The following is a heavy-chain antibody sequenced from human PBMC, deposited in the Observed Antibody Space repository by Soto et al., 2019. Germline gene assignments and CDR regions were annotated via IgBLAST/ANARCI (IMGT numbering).Heavy chain of an antibody. J-gene: IGHJ3*02. CDR2: INPNSGGT. CDR3: ARVRAPEYSSSSGGAFDI. D-gene: IGHD6-6*01. V-gene: IGHV1-2*04. CDR1: GYTFTGYY. Sequence: ASVKVSCKASGYTFTGYYMHWVRQAPGQGLEWMGWINPNSGGTNYAQKFQGWVTMTRDTSISTAYMELSRLRSDDTAGYYCARVRAPEYSSSSGGAFDIWGQGTMVTVSS.